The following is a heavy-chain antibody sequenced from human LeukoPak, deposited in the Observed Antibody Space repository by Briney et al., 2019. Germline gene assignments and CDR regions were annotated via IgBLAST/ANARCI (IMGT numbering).Heavy chain of an antibody. Sequence: ASVKISCKASGYTCTNNYMHWVRQAPGQGLEWMGVIHPSGSSTNYAQKFQGRVTMTKDTSTSTVYIELNTLRSDDTAVYYCARMDMDTAMVTNYLDHWGQGTLLIVSS. J-gene: IGHJ4*02. CDR3: ARMDMDTAMVTNYLDH. CDR2: IHPSGSST. V-gene: IGHV1-46*01. CDR1: GYTCTNNY. D-gene: IGHD5-18*01.